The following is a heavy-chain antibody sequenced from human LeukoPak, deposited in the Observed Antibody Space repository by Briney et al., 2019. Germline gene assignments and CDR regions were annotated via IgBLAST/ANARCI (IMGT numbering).Heavy chain of an antibody. D-gene: IGHD4-17*01. Sequence: HSETLSLPCAVYGGSFIGYYWSWIRPPPGKGLEWIGEINHSGSTNYNPSLKSRVTISVDTSKNQFSLKLSSVTAADTAVYYCASREPPYGDRSYYFDYWGQGTLVTVSS. V-gene: IGHV4-34*01. CDR1: GGSFIGYY. CDR3: ASREPPYGDRSYYFDY. CDR2: INHSGST. J-gene: IGHJ4*02.